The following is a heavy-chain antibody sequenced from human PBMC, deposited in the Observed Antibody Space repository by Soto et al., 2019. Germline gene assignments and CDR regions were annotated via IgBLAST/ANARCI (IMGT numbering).Heavy chain of an antibody. Sequence: PSETLSLTCTVSGGSISSGGYYWSWIRQHPGKGLEWIGYIYYSGSTCYNPSLKSRVTISVDTSKNQFSLKLSSVTAADTAVYYCARDPVYYDSSGYYYYSYYGMEVSGQGTTVTVS. J-gene: IGHJ6*02. CDR1: GGSISSGGYY. V-gene: IGHV4-31*03. CDR2: IYYSGST. D-gene: IGHD3-22*01. CDR3: ARDPVYYDSSGYYYYSYYGMEV.